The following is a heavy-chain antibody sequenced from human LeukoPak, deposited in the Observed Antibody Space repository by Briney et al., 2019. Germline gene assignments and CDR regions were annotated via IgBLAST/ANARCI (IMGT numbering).Heavy chain of an antibody. CDR2: IIPIFGTA. D-gene: IGHD5-18*01. CDR1: GGTFSSYA. Sequence: GASVKVSCKASGGTFSSYAISWVRQAPGQRLEWMGGIIPIFGTANYAQKFQGRVTITADESTSTAYMELSSLRSEDTAVYYCARRRGYSYGSLDYWGQGTLVTVSS. CDR3: ARRRGYSYGSLDY. V-gene: IGHV1-69*01. J-gene: IGHJ4*02.